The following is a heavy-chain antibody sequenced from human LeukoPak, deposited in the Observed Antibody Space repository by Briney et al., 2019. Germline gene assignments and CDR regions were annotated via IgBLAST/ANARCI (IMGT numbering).Heavy chain of an antibody. V-gene: IGHV4-39*01. CDR3: ARHATWARGYFDY. Sequence: PSETLSLTCTVSGGSISSSSYYWGWIRQPPGKGLEWIGSIYYSGSTYYNPPLKSRVTISVDTSKNQFSLKLSSVTAADTAVYYCARHATWARGYFDYWGQGTLVTVSS. CDR1: GGSISSSSYY. CDR2: IYYSGST. J-gene: IGHJ4*02.